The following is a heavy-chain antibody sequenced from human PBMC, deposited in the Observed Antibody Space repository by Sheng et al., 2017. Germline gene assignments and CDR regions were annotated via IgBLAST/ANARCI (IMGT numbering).Heavy chain of an antibody. CDR1: GYTFTGYY. Sequence: QVQLVQSGAEVKKPGASVKVSCKASGYTFTGYYMHWVRQAPGQGLEWMGWINPNRGDTNYAQKFQGRVTMTRDTSISTAYMELSRLRSDDTAVYYCARHQYVENYALDYWGQGTLVTVSS. CDR2: INPNRGDT. CDR3: ARHQYVENYALDY. J-gene: IGHJ4*02. V-gene: IGHV1-2*02. D-gene: IGHD2-2*01.